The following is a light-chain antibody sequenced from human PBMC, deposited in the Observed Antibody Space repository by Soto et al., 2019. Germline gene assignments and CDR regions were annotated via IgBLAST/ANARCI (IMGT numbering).Light chain of an antibody. CDR3: QQYNNWPPEYT. Sequence: EIVMTQAPATLYVSPGERATLSCRASQSVSSNLAWYQQKPGQAPRLLIYGASTRATGIPARFSGSGSGTEFTLTISSLQSEDFAVCYCQQYNNWPPEYTFGQGTKLEIK. CDR1: QSVSSN. V-gene: IGKV3D-15*01. J-gene: IGKJ2*01. CDR2: GAS.